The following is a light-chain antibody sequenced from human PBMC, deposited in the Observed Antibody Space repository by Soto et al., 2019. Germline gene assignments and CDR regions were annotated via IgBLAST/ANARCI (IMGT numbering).Light chain of an antibody. V-gene: IGLV2-8*01. CDR2: EGS. CDR3: SSYAGSNNWV. CDR1: SSDVGGYNN. J-gene: IGLJ3*02. Sequence: QSVLTQPPSASGSPGQSVTISCTGTSSDVGGYNNVSWYQQHPGKAPKLMVFEGSKRPSGVPDRFSGSRSGNTASLTVSGLQAEDEADYYCSSYAGSNNWVFGGGTKLTVL.